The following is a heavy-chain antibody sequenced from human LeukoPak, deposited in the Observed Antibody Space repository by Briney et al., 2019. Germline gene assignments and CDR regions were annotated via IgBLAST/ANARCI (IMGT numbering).Heavy chain of an antibody. J-gene: IGHJ5*02. Sequence: SVKVSCKTSGGTSSSYAINWMRQAPGQGLEWMGGIIPIFHTTNHAQKFQDRVTITADESTSTAYMELSSLRSEDTAIYYCATTASAPGRHSWFDPWGQGTLVTVSS. CDR3: ATTASAPGRHSWFDP. V-gene: IGHV1-69*13. D-gene: IGHD6-13*01. CDR2: IIPIFHTT. CDR1: GGTSSSYA.